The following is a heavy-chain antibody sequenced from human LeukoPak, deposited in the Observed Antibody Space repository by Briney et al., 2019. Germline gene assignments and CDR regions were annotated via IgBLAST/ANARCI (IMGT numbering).Heavy chain of an antibody. V-gene: IGHV3-7*01. D-gene: IGHD3-22*01. Sequence: SGGSLRLSCAASGFTFSSYWMSWVRQAPGKGLESVANIKQDGSEKYCVDSVKGRFTISRDNAKNSLYLQVNSLRAEDTAVYYCARDPVYYYDSSGYYVDSYFDYWGQGTLVTVSS. J-gene: IGHJ4*02. CDR1: GFTFSSYW. CDR2: IKQDGSEK. CDR3: ARDPVYYYDSSGYYVDSYFDY.